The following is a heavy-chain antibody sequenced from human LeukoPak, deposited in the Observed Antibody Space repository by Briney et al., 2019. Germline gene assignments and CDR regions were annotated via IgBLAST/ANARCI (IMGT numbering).Heavy chain of an antibody. D-gene: IGHD5-12*01. CDR3: ARDGTSGYDRNFDL. CDR2: INTNTGNP. V-gene: IGHV7-4-1*02. CDR1: GYTFTSYA. J-gene: IGHJ2*01. Sequence: GASVKVSCKASGYTFTSYAMNWVRQAPGQGLEWMGWINTNTGNPTYAQGFTGRFVLSLDISVSTAYLQISSLKAEDTAVYYCARDGTSGYDRNFDLWGRGTLVTVSS.